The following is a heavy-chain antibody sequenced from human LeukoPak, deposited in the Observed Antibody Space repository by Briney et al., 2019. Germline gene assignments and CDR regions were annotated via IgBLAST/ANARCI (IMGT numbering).Heavy chain of an antibody. CDR2: INPNSGGT. J-gene: IGHJ4*02. V-gene: IGHV1/OR15-1*04. CDR1: GYIFTDYY. CDR3: ARTIVAGTSRFDY. D-gene: IGHD6-19*01. Sequence: ASVKVSCKASGYIFTDYYMYWVRQAPGQELGWMGRINPNSGGTNYAQKFQGRVTMTTDTSTSTAYMELRSLRSDDTAVYYCARTIVAGTSRFDYWGQGTLVTVSS.